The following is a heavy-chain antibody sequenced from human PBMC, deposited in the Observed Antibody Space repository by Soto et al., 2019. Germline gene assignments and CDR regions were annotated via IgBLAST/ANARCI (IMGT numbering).Heavy chain of an antibody. CDR3: ARGPIAAAGTLYWYFDL. CDR2: ISSSSSYI. CDR1: GFTFSSYS. D-gene: IGHD6-13*01. V-gene: IGHV3-21*01. Sequence: EVQLVESGGGLVKPGGSLRLSCAASGFTFSSYSMNWVRQAPGKGLEWVSSISSSSSYIYYADSVKGRFTISRDNAKNSLYLQMNSLRAEDTAVYYCARGPIAAAGTLYWYFDLWGRGTLVTVSS. J-gene: IGHJ2*01.